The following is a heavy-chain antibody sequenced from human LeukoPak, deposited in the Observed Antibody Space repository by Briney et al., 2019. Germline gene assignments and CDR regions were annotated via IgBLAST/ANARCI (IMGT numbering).Heavy chain of an antibody. Sequence: HGESLKISCKGSGYSFTSYWIGWVCQMPGKGLEWMGIIYPGDSDTRYSPSLQGQVTISADKSISTAYLQWSSLKASDTAMYYCARLAGYYDSSGYHYYRAPFDYWGQGTLVTVSS. CDR1: GYSFTSYW. V-gene: IGHV5-51*01. D-gene: IGHD3-22*01. CDR2: IYPGDSDT. J-gene: IGHJ4*02. CDR3: ARLAGYYDSSGYHYYRAPFDY.